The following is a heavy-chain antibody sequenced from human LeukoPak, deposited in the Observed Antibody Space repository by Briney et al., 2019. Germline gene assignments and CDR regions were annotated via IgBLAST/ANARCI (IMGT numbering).Heavy chain of an antibody. CDR2: IYYSGST. D-gene: IGHD4-17*01. CDR1: GGSISSGGYY. CDR3: ARGGYGDCVSSDWFDP. V-gene: IGHV4-31*03. Sequence: SETLSLTCTVSGGSISSGGYYWSWIRQHPGKGLEWIGYIYYSGSTYYNPSLKSRVTISVDTSKNQFSLKLSSVTAADTAVYYCARGGYGDCVSSDWFDPWGQGTLVTVPS. J-gene: IGHJ5*02.